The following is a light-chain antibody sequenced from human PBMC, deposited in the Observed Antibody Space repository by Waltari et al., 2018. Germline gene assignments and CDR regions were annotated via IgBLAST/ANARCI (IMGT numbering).Light chain of an antibody. CDR1: SSNIGAGYD. Sequence: QSVLTQPPSVSGAPGQRVTISCTGSSSNIGAGYDVHWYQQLPGTAPKLILSGTSSRPAGVPDLFSGSRSCTSASLAITGLQAEDEADYYCQAYDSSLSGYVFGTGTTVTVL. J-gene: IGLJ1*01. CDR3: QAYDSSLSGYV. V-gene: IGLV1-40*01. CDR2: GTS.